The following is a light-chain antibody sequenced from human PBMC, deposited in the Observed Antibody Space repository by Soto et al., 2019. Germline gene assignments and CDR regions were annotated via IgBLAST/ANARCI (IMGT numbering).Light chain of an antibody. V-gene: IGLV2-14*01. CDR3: SSYTSSSTLV. CDR1: SSDVGGYNY. Sequence: QSALTQPASVSGSPGQSITISCIGTSSDVGGYNYVSWYQQHPGKAPKLMIYDVSNRPSGVSNRFSGSKSGNTASLTISGLQAEDEADYYCSSYTSSSTLVFGTGTKVTVL. J-gene: IGLJ1*01. CDR2: DVS.